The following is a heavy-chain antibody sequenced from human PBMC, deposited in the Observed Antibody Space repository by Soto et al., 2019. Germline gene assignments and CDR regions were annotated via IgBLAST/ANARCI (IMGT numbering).Heavy chain of an antibody. J-gene: IGHJ4*02. Sequence: SETLSLTCTVSGGSISSYYWSWIRQPPGKGLEWIGYIYYSGSTNYNPSLKSRVTISVDTSKNQFSLKLSSVTAADTAVYYCARDPVVGAHFDYWGQGTLVTVSS. CDR1: GGSISSYY. CDR2: IYYSGST. D-gene: IGHD1-26*01. V-gene: IGHV4-59*01. CDR3: ARDPVVGAHFDY.